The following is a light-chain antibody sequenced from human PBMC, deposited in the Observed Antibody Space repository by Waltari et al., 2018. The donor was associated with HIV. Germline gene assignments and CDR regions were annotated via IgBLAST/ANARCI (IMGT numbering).Light chain of an antibody. CDR1: SLRTYY. J-gene: IGLJ1*01. V-gene: IGLV3-19*01. CDR2: GTN. Sequence: SSDLTQDPGVSVAVGQTVRNTCQGASLRTYYAAWYQQKPGQAPILLVYGTNNRPAVVPDRFSGSTSGETASLTITGAQAVDEADYYCGSRDTSGYSLAFGPGTKVTVL. CDR3: GSRDTSGYSLA.